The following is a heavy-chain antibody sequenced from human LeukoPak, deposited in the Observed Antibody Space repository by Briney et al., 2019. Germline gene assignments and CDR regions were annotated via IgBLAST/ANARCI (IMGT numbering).Heavy chain of an antibody. CDR3: ARVSTGWYHYFDS. V-gene: IGHV7-4-1*02. D-gene: IGHD6-19*01. Sequence: ASVKVSCKASGYTFTSFALGWVRQAPGHGLEWMGWINTNTGHPTYAQGFTGRFVFSLDTSVSTAYLQISSLEAEDTAVYYCARVSTGWYHYFDSWGQGTLVTVSS. CDR1: GYTFTSFA. J-gene: IGHJ4*02. CDR2: INTNTGHP.